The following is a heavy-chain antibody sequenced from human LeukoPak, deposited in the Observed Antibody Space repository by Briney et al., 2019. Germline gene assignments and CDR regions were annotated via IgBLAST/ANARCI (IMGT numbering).Heavy chain of an antibody. CDR2: ISSSASYI. J-gene: IGHJ3*02. CDR1: GFTFSTYN. CDR3: ARGKDLDAFDI. V-gene: IGHV3-21*01. Sequence: GGSLRLSCAASGFTFSTYNMNWVRQAPGKGLEWVSFISSSASYIYYADSVKGRFTISRENAKNSLYLQMNSLRAEDTAVYYCARGKDLDAFDIWGQGTMVTVSS.